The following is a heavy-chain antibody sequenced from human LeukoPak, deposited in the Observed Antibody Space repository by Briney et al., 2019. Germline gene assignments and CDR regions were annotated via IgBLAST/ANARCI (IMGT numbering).Heavy chain of an antibody. J-gene: IGHJ4*02. CDR2: IHYSGST. D-gene: IGHD6-19*01. Sequence: PSETLSLTCTVSGGSISSYYWSWIRQPPGKGLEWIGYIHYSGSTNYNPSLKSRVTISVDTSKNQFSLKLSSVTAADTAVYYCARGPAVAGANFDYWGQGTLVTVSS. CDR1: GGSISSYY. CDR3: ARGPAVAGANFDY. V-gene: IGHV4-59*01.